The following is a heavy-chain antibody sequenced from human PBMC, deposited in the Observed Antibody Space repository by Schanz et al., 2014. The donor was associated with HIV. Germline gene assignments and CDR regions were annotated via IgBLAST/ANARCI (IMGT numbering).Heavy chain of an antibody. CDR1: GFTFSSYA. CDR3: RAWLLGDLMDV. D-gene: IGHD3-22*01. J-gene: IGHJ6*02. V-gene: IGHV3-33*08. CDR2: IWYDGSNK. Sequence: VQLLESGGGMAQPGGSLRLSCAASGFTFSSYAMIWVRQAPGKGLEWVAVIWYDGSNKYYVDSVKGRFTISRDNSKNTLFLQMNSLRAEDTAVYYCRAWLLGDLMDVWGQGTTVTVSS.